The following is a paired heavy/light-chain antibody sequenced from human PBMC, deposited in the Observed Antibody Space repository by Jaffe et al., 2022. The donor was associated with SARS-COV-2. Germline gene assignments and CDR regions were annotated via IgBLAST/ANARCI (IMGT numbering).Heavy chain of an antibody. D-gene: IGHD3-3*01. CDR3: AIELLRQDANTFGPYYYCGMDV. Sequence: EVQLLESGGGLVQPGGSLRLSCAASRITFSKYAMSWVRQAPGKGLEWVSLITGSGGATYYADSVQGRFTISRDNSKKTLYLQLTSLRAEDTAVYYCAIELLRQDANTFGPYYYCGMDVWGQGTAVTVSS. CDR1: RITFSKYA. V-gene: IGHV3-23*01. CDR2: ITGSGGAT. J-gene: IGHJ6*02.
Light chain of an antibody. CDR2: RAS. J-gene: IGKJ2*01. V-gene: IGKV3-20*01. CDR3: QQSGISPPGYT. CDR1: QSVDSFY. Sequence: EIVLTQSPGTLSLSPGERATLSCRASQSVDSFYLAWYQQRPGQAPRLLIYRASTRATGIPDRFSGSGSGTDFTLTISRLEPEDFAVYYCQQSGISPPGYTFGQGTKLEMK.